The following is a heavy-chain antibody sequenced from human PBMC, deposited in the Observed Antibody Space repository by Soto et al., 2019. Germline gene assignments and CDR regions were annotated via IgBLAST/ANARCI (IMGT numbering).Heavy chain of an antibody. V-gene: IGHV3-23*01. J-gene: IGHJ4*02. CDR1: GFTFGSYA. D-gene: IGHD2-15*01. CDR3: AKGRGAGCYWGSDH. Sequence: GGSLRLSCGASGFTFGSYAMTWVRQAPGKGLEWVSVIGSSGETTYYADSVKGRFTISRDNSKNTLYLQMNSLRAEDTAVYYCAKGRGAGCYWGSDHWGQGTLVTVSS. CDR2: IGSSGETT.